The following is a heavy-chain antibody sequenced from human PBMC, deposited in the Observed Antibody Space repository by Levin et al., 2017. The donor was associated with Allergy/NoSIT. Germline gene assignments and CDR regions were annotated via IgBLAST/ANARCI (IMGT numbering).Heavy chain of an antibody. D-gene: IGHD3-10*01. CDR1: GFTFSSYA. V-gene: IGHV3-30-3*01. CDR3: ARDHAPILDYYGSGIGDAFDI. J-gene: IGHJ3*02. Sequence: PGGSLRLSCAASGFTFSSYAMHWVRQAPGKGLEWVAVISYDGSNKYYADSVKGRFTISRDNSKNTLYLQMNSLRAEDTAVYYCARDHAPILDYYGSGIGDAFDIWGQGTMVTVSS. CDR2: ISYDGSNK.